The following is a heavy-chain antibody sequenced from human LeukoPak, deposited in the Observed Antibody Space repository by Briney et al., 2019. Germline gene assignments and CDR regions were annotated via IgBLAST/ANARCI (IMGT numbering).Heavy chain of an antibody. V-gene: IGHV3-7*03. D-gene: IGHD3-10*01. CDR1: GFTFSSYE. CDR2: IKQDGSEK. J-gene: IGHJ3*02. CDR3: AKAPLNYYGAAFDI. Sequence: GGSLRLSCAASGFTFSSYEMNWVRQAPGKGLEWVANIKQDGSEKYYVDSVKGRFTISRDNAKNSLYLQMNSLRAEDTAVYYCAKAPLNYYGAAFDIWGQGTMVTVSS.